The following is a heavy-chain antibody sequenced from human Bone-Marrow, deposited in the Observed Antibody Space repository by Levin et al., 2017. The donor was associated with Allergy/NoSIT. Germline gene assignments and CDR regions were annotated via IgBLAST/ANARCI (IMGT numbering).Heavy chain of an antibody. J-gene: IGHJ5*02. Sequence: GESLKISCRGSGYSFTTYWIAWVRQMPGKGLEWMGNIYPGDSDTRYSPSFQGQVTISADKSISTAYLQWSSLKASDTAMYYCARQPGGTGGLRPNWFDPWGQGTLVTVSS. D-gene: IGHD2-8*02. CDR1: GYSFTTYW. CDR3: ARQPGGTGGLRPNWFDP. CDR2: IYPGDSDT. V-gene: IGHV5-51*01.